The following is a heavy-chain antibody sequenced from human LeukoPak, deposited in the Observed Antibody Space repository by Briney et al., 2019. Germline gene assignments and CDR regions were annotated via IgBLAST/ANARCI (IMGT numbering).Heavy chain of an antibody. D-gene: IGHD3-22*01. CDR3: ARGKTYYDISKDAFDI. CDR2: IYYSGST. J-gene: IGHJ3*02. CDR1: RGFIATKY. V-gene: IGHV4-59*01. Sequence: PSETMSLTSIVARGFIATKYWSWIRQPPGKGLEWIGYIYYSGSTNYNPSLKSRVTISVDTSKNQFSLKLSSVTAADTAVYYCARGKTYYDISKDAFDIWGQGTMVTVSS.